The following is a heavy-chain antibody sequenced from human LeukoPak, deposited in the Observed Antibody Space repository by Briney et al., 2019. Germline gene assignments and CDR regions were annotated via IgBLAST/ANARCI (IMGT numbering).Heavy chain of an antibody. J-gene: IGHJ2*01. D-gene: IGHD3-10*01. Sequence: ASVKLSCKASGYTFTSYDMNWVRQAPGQGLEWIGWMNPNGGNTDYAQTFKGRITMTRNTSISTAYMELTSLRSEDTAVYYCARVRTMVRGVRVLLGSRYWYFDLWGRGTLVTVSS. V-gene: IGHV1-8*01. CDR3: ARVRTMVRGVRVLLGSRYWYFDL. CDR1: GYTFTSYD. CDR2: MNPNGGNT.